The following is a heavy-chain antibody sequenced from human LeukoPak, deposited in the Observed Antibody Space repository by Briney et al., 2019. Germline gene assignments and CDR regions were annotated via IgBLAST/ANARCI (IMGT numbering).Heavy chain of an antibody. Sequence: GASVKVSCKASGYTFTSYDINWVRQATGQGLERMGWMNPNSGNTGYAQKFQGRVTMTRNTSISTAYMELSSLRSEDTAVYYCARELRYSGSYSRWDYWGQGTLVTVSS. CDR3: ARELRYSGSYSRWDY. V-gene: IGHV1-8*01. CDR2: MNPNSGNT. D-gene: IGHD1-26*01. J-gene: IGHJ4*02. CDR1: GYTFTSYD.